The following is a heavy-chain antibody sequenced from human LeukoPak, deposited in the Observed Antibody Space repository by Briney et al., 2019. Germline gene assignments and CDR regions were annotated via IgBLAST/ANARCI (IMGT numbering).Heavy chain of an antibody. CDR3: AKDRQYQLLYYYYYYMDV. CDR1: GFTFSDYY. J-gene: IGHJ6*03. Sequence: GGSLRLSCAASGFTFSDYYMSWIRQAPGKGLEWVAFIRYDGSNKYYADSVKGRFTISRDNSKNTLYLQMNSLRAEDTAVYYCAKDRQYQLLYYYYYYMDVWGKGTTVTVSS. V-gene: IGHV3-30*02. CDR2: IRYDGSNK. D-gene: IGHD2-2*01.